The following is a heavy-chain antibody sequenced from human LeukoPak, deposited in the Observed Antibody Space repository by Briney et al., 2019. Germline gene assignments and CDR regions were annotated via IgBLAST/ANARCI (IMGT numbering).Heavy chain of an antibody. CDR1: GFTFSSYA. J-gene: IGHJ4*02. CDR3: AKGYDIWGTIDY. Sequence: GGSLRLSCAASGFTFSSYAMSWVRQAPGKGLEWVSAISGSGGSTYYADSVKGRFTISRDNSKNTLYLQMNCLRAEDTAVYYCAKGYDIWGTIDYWGQGTLVTVSS. V-gene: IGHV3-23*01. CDR2: ISGSGGST. D-gene: IGHD3-9*01.